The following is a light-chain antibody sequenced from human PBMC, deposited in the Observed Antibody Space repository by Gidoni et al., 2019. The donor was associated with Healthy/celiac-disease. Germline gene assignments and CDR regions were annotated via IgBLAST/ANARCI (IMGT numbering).Light chain of an antibody. CDR2: AAS. V-gene: IGKV1-39*01. CDR1: QSISSY. Sequence: EIQMTQSPSSLSASVGDRVTITCRASQSISSYLNWYQQKPGKAPKLLIYAASSLQSGVPSRFSGSGSGTDFTLTISSLQPEDFATYSCQQRGTFGGGTKVEIK. CDR3: QQRGT. J-gene: IGKJ4*01.